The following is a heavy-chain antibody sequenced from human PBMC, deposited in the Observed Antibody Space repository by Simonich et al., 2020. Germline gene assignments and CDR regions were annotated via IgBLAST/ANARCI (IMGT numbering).Heavy chain of an antibody. V-gene: IGHV3-48*03. CDR1: GFTFSSYE. CDR3: ARHYYGDYYFDY. J-gene: IGHJ4*02. CDR2: ISRSGSTI. Sequence: EVQLVDSGGGLVQPGGSLRLSCAASGFTFSSYEMDWVRQAPGKGLEWVSYISRSGSTIYYADSVKGRFTISRDNAKNSLYLQMNSLRAEDTAVYYCARHYYGDYYFDYWGQGTLVTVSS. D-gene: IGHD4-17*01.